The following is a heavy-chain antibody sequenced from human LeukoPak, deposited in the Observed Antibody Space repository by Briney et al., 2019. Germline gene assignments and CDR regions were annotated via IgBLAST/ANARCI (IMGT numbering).Heavy chain of an antibody. V-gene: IGHV3-15*01. J-gene: IGHJ6*02. CDR3: TTGGGMDV. CDR2: TKSKTDGGTT. Sequence: GGSLRLSCAASGFTLSNAWMSWVRQAPGKGLEWVGRTKSKTDGGTTDYAAPVKGRFTISRDDSKNTLCLQMNSLKTEDTAVYYCTTGGGMDVWGQGTTVTVSS. CDR1: GFTLSNAW.